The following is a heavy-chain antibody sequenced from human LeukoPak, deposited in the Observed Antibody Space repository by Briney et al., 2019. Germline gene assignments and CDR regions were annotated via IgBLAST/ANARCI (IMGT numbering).Heavy chain of an antibody. CDR3: ARLAFGISSGYYYVLARYYFDY. V-gene: IGHV4-39*01. D-gene: IGHD3-22*01. J-gene: IGHJ4*02. CDR1: GGSISSSSYY. Sequence: PLETLSLTCTVSGGSISSSSYYWGWIRQPPGKGLEWIGSIYYSGSTYYNPSLKSRVTISVDTSKNQFSLKLSSVTAADTAVYYCARLAFGISSGYYYVLARYYFDYWGQGTLVTVSS. CDR2: IYYSGST.